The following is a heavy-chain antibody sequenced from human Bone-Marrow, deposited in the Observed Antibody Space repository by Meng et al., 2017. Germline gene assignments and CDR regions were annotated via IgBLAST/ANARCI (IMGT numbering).Heavy chain of an antibody. Sequence: GESLKISCAASGFTFDDHAMHWVRQAPGKGLEWVSLISWDGGSTYYADSVKGRFTISRDNSKNSLYLQMNSLRAEDTALYYCAKEGSRYSYGYTGFDYWGQGTLVTVSS. CDR1: GFTFDDHA. J-gene: IGHJ4*02. D-gene: IGHD5-18*01. V-gene: IGHV3-43D*03. CDR2: ISWDGGST. CDR3: AKEGSRYSYGYTGFDY.